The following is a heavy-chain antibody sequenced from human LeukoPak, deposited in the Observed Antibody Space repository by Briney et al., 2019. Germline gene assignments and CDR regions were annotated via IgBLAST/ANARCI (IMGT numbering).Heavy chain of an antibody. Sequence: GGSLRLSCAASGYTFDSYGMHWVRQAPGKGLEWVAVISYDGSNKYYVDSVKGRFTISRDNSKNTLYLQMNSLRPEDTAVYYCAKDRTYDYGTYDAFDIWGPGTMVTVSS. J-gene: IGHJ3*02. CDR2: ISYDGSNK. V-gene: IGHV3-30*18. CDR1: GYTFDSYG. CDR3: AKDRTYDYGTYDAFDI. D-gene: IGHD4-17*01.